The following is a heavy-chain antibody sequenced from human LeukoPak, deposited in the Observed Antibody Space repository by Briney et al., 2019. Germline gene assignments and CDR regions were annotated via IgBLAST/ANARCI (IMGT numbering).Heavy chain of an antibody. CDR2: ISGSGGST. D-gene: IGHD6-19*01. CDR1: GFTFSSYA. J-gene: IGHJ4*02. Sequence: GGSLRLSCAASGFTFSSYAMSWVRQAPGKGLEWVSAISGSGGSTYYADSVKGRFTISRDNAKNSLYLQMNSLRAEDTAVYYCARDWDLYSSDYFDHWGQGTLVTVSS. CDR3: ARDWDLYSSDYFDH. V-gene: IGHV3-23*01.